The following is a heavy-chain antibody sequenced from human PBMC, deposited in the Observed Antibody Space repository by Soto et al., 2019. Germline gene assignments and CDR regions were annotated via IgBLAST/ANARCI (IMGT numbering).Heavy chain of an antibody. CDR2: IWYDGSNK. V-gene: IGHV3-33*01. J-gene: IGHJ4*02. Sequence: HVQLVESGGGVVQPGRSLRLSCAASGFTFSSYGMHWVRQAPGKGLEWVAVIWYDGSNKYYADSVKGRFTISRDNSKNTLYLQMNSLRAEDTAVYYCARDPGDWASQVDYWGQGTLVTVSS. D-gene: IGHD2-21*01. CDR1: GFTFSSYG. CDR3: ARDPGDWASQVDY.